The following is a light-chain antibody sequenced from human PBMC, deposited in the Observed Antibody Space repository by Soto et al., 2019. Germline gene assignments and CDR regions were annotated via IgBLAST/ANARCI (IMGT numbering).Light chain of an antibody. CDR3: QQYNNWPP. CDR1: QSISGN. Sequence: EIVMRQSPGTLSVSPGERATLSCRASQSISGNLAWYQQKPGQAPRLLIYGASTRATGIPARFSGSGSGTESTLTISSLQSEDFAVYYCQQYNNWPPFGQGTKVDIK. CDR2: GAS. V-gene: IGKV3-15*01. J-gene: IGKJ1*01.